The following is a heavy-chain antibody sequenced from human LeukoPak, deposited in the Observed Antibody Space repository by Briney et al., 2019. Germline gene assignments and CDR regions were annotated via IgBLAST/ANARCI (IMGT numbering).Heavy chain of an antibody. V-gene: IGHV3-30*18. Sequence: GRSLRLSCAASGFTLSTYGIHWVRQAPGKGLEWVAVISNDGSNKYYADSVKGRFTISRDISRNTLFLQMNSLRTEDAAVYYCAKDKSWSLDYWGQGTLVTVSS. D-gene: IGHD6-13*01. CDR3: AKDKSWSLDY. CDR2: ISNDGSNK. CDR1: GFTLSTYG. J-gene: IGHJ4*02.